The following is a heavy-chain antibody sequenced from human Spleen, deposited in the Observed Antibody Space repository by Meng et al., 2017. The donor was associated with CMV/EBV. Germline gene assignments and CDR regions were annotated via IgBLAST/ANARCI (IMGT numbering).Heavy chain of an antibody. Sequence: DFSWSWIRQPPGKGLERIGYVYHSGNTYYNPTLKGRVAISIDRSKNQFSLNLHSATAADTAVYYCARGVVTYYDVFTGFSLGVDHWGLGTLVTVSS. CDR1: DFS. V-gene: IGHV4-30-2*01. D-gene: IGHD3-9*01. CDR2: VYHSGNT. J-gene: IGHJ4*02. CDR3: ARGVVTYYDVFTGFSLGVDH.